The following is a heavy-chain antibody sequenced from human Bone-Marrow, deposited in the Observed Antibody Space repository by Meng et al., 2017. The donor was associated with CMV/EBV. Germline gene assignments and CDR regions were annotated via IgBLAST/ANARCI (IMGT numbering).Heavy chain of an antibody. Sequence: ASVKVSCKASGYTFNRYGFSWVRQAPGQGLEYMGWISAYNGNTKYAQKFQGRVTMTTDTSTSTVYMELRSLRSDDTAVYYCARVLSGRKGYYYYYGMDVWGQGTTVTVSS. CDR1: GYTFNRYG. V-gene: IGHV1-18*01. CDR3: ARVLSGRKGYYYYYGMDV. CDR2: ISAYNGNT. D-gene: IGHD2-15*01. J-gene: IGHJ6*02.